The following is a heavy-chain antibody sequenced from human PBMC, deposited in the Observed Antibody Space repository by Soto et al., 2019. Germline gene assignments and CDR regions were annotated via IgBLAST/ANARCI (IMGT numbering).Heavy chain of an antibody. V-gene: IGHV3-30*18. CDR3: AKESYYDSSDYNAFDI. J-gene: IGHJ3*02. CDR1: GFTFSTYG. CDR2: ISYDGSDK. Sequence: GGSLRLSCAASGFTFSTYGMHWVRQSPGKGLEWVAVISYDGSDKYYADSVKGRFTISRDSSKNMLYLQMNSLRAEDTAIYYCAKESYYDSSDYNAFDIWGQGTMVTVSS. D-gene: IGHD3-22*01.